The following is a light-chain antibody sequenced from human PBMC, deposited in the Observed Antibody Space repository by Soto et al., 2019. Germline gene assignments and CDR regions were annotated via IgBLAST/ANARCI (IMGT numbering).Light chain of an antibody. Sequence: QSVLNQPASVSGSPGQSINISCTGTSSDVGGYNYVSWYQQHPGKAPKLMIYDVSNRPSGVSNRFSGSESGNTASLTISGLQAEDEADYYCCSYTSSSTFVFGSGTKVTVL. J-gene: IGLJ1*01. CDR3: CSYTSSSTFV. CDR2: DVS. V-gene: IGLV2-14*01. CDR1: SSDVGGYNY.